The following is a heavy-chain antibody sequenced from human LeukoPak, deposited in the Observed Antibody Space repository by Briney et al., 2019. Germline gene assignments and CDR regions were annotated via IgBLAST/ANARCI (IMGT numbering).Heavy chain of an antibody. Sequence: SETLSLTCSVSGGSTSSKNYYWAWIRQPPGKGLEWIGSVYFTGATNYSPPLQSRVTISGDTSKNQISLKLNSVTAADTAVYYCARRGGGAAAPDYWGQGTLVTVSS. D-gene: IGHD6-13*01. J-gene: IGHJ4*02. CDR1: GGSTSSKNYY. V-gene: IGHV4-39*07. CDR3: ARRGGGAAAPDY. CDR2: VYFTGAT.